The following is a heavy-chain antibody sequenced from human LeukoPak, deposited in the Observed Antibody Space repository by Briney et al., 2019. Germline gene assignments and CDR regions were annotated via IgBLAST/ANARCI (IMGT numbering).Heavy chain of an antibody. CDR1: GYTFTGYY. Sequence: GASVKVSCKASGYTFTGYYMHWVRQAPGQGLEWMGWINPNSGGTNYAQKFQGRVTMTRDTSISTAYTELSRLRSDDTAVYYCARIITGTTFAWFDPWGQGTLVTVSS. J-gene: IGHJ5*02. D-gene: IGHD1-7*01. CDR3: ARIITGTTFAWFDP. V-gene: IGHV1-2*02. CDR2: INPNSGGT.